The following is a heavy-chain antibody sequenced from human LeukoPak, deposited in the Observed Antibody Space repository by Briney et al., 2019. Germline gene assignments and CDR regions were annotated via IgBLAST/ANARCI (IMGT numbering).Heavy chain of an antibody. D-gene: IGHD3-10*01. CDR2: INWNGGGT. V-gene: IGHV3-20*04. CDR1: GFTFDDYT. Sequence: GGSLRLSCAASGFTFDDYTMHWVRQAPGKGLEWVSGINWNGGGTGYADSVKGRFTISRDNAKNSLYLQMNSLRAEDTALYYCARDTSSSYGSGSDYWGQGTLVTVSS. CDR3: ARDTSSSYGSGSDY. J-gene: IGHJ4*02.